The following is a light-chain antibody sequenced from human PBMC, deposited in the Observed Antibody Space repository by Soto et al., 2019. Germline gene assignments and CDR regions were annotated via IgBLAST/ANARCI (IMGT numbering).Light chain of an antibody. J-gene: IGLJ2*01. V-gene: IGLV1-47*01. CDR2: RNN. CDR3: AAWDDSLGVV. Sequence: QSVLTQPTSASGTPGQRVTISCSGSSSNIGSNYVYWYQQLPGTAPKLLIYRNNQRPSGVPDRFSGSKSGTSASLAISGLRSEDEADYYCAAWDDSLGVVFGGGTQLTVL. CDR1: SSNIGSNY.